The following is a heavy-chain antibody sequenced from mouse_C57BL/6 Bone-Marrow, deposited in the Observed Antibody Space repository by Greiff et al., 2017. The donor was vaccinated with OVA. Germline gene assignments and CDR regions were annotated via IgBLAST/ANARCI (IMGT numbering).Heavy chain of an antibody. D-gene: IGHD4-1*01. CDR1: GFTFSSYA. J-gene: IGHJ4*01. CDR2: ISDGGSYT. Sequence: EVQRVESGGGLVKPGGSLTLSCAASGFTFSSYAMSWVRQTPEKRLEWVATISDGGSYTYYPDNVKGRFTISRDNAKNNLYLQMSHLKSEDTAMYYCARSNWVYAMDNWGQGTSVTVSS. CDR3: ARSNWVYAMDN. V-gene: IGHV5-4*01.